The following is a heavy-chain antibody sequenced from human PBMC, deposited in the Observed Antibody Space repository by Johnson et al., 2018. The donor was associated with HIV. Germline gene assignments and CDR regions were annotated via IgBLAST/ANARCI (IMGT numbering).Heavy chain of an antibody. D-gene: IGHD5-12*01. CDR3: TTGLPGATYDAFDI. J-gene: IGHJ3*02. Sequence: QVQLVESGGGVVQPGRSLRLSCAASGFTFSSYGMHWVRQAPGKGLEWVAVIWYDGSNKYYADSVKGRFTISRDNAKNSLYLQMNSLKTEDTAVYYCTTGLPGATYDAFDIWGQGTMVTVSS. CDR1: GFTFSSYG. V-gene: IGHV3-33*03. CDR2: IWYDGSNK.